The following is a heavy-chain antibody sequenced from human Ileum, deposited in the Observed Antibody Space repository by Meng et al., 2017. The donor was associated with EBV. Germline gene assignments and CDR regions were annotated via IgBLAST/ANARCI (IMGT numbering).Heavy chain of an antibody. J-gene: IGHJ4*02. D-gene: IGHD3/OR15-3a*01. Sequence: QDQLVQSGAAVKKPGASGKLSCKASGYTFTRYPIHWVRQAAGQRPEWMVWINTDNGETEFSQKFQGRVTITRDTSATTADMELISLRSEDTAVYYCASRPGFNIGPFDFWGQGTLVTVSS. CDR3: ASRPGFNIGPFDF. V-gene: IGHV1-3*04. CDR1: GYTFTRYP. CDR2: INTDNGET.